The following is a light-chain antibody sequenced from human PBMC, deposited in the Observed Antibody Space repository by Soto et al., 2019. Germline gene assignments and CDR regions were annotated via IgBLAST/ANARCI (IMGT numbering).Light chain of an antibody. J-gene: IGKJ5*01. CDR1: QSVSNNY. V-gene: IGKV3D-20*02. CDR3: QQRSNWPPF. CDR2: GAS. Sequence: EIVLTQSPGTLSLSPGERATLSCRTSQSVSNNYLAWYQQKPGQAPRLLIYGASSRATGIPDRFSGSGSGTDFTLTISSLEPEDFAVYYCQQRSNWPPFFGQGTRLEIK.